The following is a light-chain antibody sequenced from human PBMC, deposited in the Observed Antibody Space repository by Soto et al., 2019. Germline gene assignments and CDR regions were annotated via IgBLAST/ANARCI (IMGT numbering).Light chain of an antibody. CDR2: EVT. V-gene: IGLV2-23*02. J-gene: IGLJ3*02. CDR1: SSDVGIYNY. CDR3: CAYAGSSIWV. Sequence: QSVLTQPASVSGSPGQSIAISCTGSSSDVGIYNYVSWYQQHPGKVPKLIIYEVTNRPSGVSNRFSGSRSGNTASLTISGLQGEDEADYYCCAYAGSSIWVFGGGTKLTVL.